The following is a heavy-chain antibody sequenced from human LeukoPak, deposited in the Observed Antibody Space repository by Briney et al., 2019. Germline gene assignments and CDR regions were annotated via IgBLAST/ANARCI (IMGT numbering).Heavy chain of an antibody. D-gene: IGHD3-16*01. Sequence: GGSLRLSCAASGFTFSSYGMSWVRQAPGKGLEWVSAISGSGGSTYYADSVKGRFTISRDNSKNTLYLQMNSLRAEDTAVYYCARGPRIMITFGDYWGQGTLVTVSS. CDR3: ARGPRIMITFGDY. CDR2: ISGSGGST. V-gene: IGHV3-23*01. J-gene: IGHJ4*02. CDR1: GFTFSSYG.